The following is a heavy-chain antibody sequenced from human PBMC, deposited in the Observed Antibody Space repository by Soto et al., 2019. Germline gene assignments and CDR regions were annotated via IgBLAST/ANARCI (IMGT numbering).Heavy chain of an antibody. CDR1: GFTFSTDA. V-gene: IGHV3-23*01. J-gene: IGHJ4*02. D-gene: IGHD6-13*01. CDR3: AKENRPAAKTLLTIDY. CDR2: ISDGGGST. Sequence: EVQLLESGGGLVQPGGSLRLSCAASGFTFSTDAMSWVRQAPGKGLEWVSAISDGGGSTYYADSVQGRFTISRDNSKDTLYLQMNSLRAEDTAIYYCAKENRPAAKTLLTIDYWGQGTLVTVSS.